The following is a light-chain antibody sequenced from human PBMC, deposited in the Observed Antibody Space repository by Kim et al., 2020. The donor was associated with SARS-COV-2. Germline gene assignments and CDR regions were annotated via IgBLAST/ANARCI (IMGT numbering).Light chain of an antibody. J-gene: IGLJ2*01. CDR2: SNN. V-gene: IGLV1-44*01. CDR3: AGWDDSLNGVV. Sequence: GQKVNIACSRSSSNIASNKVNWYQQLPGTAPKLLMYSNNQRPSGVPDRFAGSKSGTSASLAISGLQSEDEADYYCAGWDDSLNGVVFGGGTQLTVL. CDR1: SSNIASNK.